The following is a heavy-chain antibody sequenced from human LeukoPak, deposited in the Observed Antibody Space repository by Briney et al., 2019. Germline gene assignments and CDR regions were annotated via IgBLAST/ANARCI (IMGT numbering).Heavy chain of an antibody. J-gene: IGHJ4*02. V-gene: IGHV3-53*01. CDR3: AREYYYDISGYFLDY. CDR2: IYSGGST. D-gene: IGHD3-22*01. CDR1: GFTVSRNY. Sequence: GGSLKLSCAASGFTVSRNYMSWVRQAPGKGLEWVSIIYSGGSTYYADSVEGRFTISRDNSKNTLYLQLSSLRADDTAVYYCAREYYYDISGYFLDYWGQGTLVTVSS.